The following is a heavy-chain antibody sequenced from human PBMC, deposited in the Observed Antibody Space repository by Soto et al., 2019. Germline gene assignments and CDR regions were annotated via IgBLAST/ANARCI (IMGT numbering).Heavy chain of an antibody. Sequence: SETLSLTCAVYGGSFSGYYWTWIRQPPGTGLEWIGEINHSGSTNYNPSLKSRVTISVDTSKNQFSLKLTSVTAADTAVYYCARARYDFWSAYYFDYWGQGTLVTVS. D-gene: IGHD3-3*01. CDR2: INHSGST. V-gene: IGHV4-34*01. CDR1: GGSFSGYY. CDR3: ARARYDFWSAYYFDY. J-gene: IGHJ4*02.